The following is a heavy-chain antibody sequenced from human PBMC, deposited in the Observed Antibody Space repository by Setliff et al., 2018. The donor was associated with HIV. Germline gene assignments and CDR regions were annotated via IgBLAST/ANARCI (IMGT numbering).Heavy chain of an antibody. V-gene: IGHV1-8*02. CDR2: MNPNSGNT. D-gene: IGHD3-22*01. Sequence: ASVKVSCKASGYTFSSYDINWVRQANGQGLEWMGWMNPNSGNTGYAQKFQGRVTMTRDTSISTAYMELNNLKFEDTAVYYCARGRRDSYDRVVRNHNYIDVWGKGTTVTVSS. J-gene: IGHJ6*03. CDR3: ARGRRDSYDRVVRNHNYIDV. CDR1: GYTFSSYD.